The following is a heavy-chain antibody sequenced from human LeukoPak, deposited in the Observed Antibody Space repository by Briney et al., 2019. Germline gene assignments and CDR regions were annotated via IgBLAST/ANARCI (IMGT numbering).Heavy chain of an antibody. V-gene: IGHV3-23*01. Sequence: GGSLRLSCAASGFTFSSHGMSWVRQAPGKGLEWVSGISGGGGNTYYADSVKGRFTVSRDNSKNSLYLQMNSLRAEDTALYYCAKAMGELSPFDYWGQGTLVTVSS. CDR2: ISGGGGNT. D-gene: IGHD1-26*01. CDR3: AKAMGELSPFDY. CDR1: GFTFSSHG. J-gene: IGHJ4*02.